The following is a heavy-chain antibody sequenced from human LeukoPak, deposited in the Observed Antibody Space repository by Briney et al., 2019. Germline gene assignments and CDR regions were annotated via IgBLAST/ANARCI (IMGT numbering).Heavy chain of an antibody. D-gene: IGHD3-22*01. CDR2: ISGSGGST. CDR3: AKNAGYYYDSSAVGQDY. J-gene: IGHJ4*02. CDR1: GFTFSSYA. V-gene: IGHV3-23*01. Sequence: PGGSLRLSCAASGFTFSSYAMSWVRQAPGKGLEWVSAISGSGGSTYYADSVKGRFTISRDNSKNTLYLQMNSLRAEDTAVYCCAKNAGYYYDSSAVGQDYWGQGTLVTVSS.